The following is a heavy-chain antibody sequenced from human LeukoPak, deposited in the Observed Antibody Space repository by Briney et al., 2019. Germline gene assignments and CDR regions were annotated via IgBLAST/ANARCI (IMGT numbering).Heavy chain of an antibody. J-gene: IGHJ6*02. CDR3: ARQGGRCPRFYHAMDV. CDR2: IYPGGSET. V-gene: IGHV5-51*01. Sequence: GKSLKISCQTSGYSFTSYWIAWVRQLPEKGLEWMGIIYPGGSETRYNPSFQGQITISADKSAGAAYLQWTTLKAADTAVYYCARQGGRCPRFYHAMDVWGQGTTVSVSS. CDR1: GYSFTSYW. D-gene: IGHD3-3*01.